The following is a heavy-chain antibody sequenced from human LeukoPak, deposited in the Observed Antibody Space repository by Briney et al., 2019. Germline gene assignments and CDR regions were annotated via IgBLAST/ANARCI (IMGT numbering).Heavy chain of an antibody. CDR2: ITPIFGTP. Sequence: SVKVSCKASGDTFSSYDISWVRQAPGQGLEWIGGITPIFGTPNYAQKFQGRVTITADESTRTGYMELRSLRSEDTAVYYCARGWLAETIMVTPYNYWGQGTLVTVSS. J-gene: IGHJ4*02. CDR3: ARGWLAETIMVTPYNY. V-gene: IGHV1-69*13. D-gene: IGHD4-23*01. CDR1: GDTFSSYD.